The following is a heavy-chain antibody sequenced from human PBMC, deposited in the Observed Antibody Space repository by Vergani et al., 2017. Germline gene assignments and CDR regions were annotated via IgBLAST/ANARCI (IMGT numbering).Heavy chain of an antibody. CDR2: IWHDGSKE. CDR1: GFIFSDYV. J-gene: IGHJ6*03. Sequence: QVQLVESGGGVVQPGKSLSLSCEASGFIFSDYVMHWVRQAPGKGLEWVAGIWHDGSKEKYVDSVQGRFTISRDNSKNTLYLEMKSLRVEDTAVYFCARDKSRRAPAVMGTYYYYMDVWGKGTKVTVSS. V-gene: IGHV3-33*01. CDR3: ARDKSRRAPAVMGTYYYYMDV. D-gene: IGHD3-16*01.